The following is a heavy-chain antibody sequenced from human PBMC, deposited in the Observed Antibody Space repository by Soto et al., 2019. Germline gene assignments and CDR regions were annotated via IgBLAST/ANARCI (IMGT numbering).Heavy chain of an antibody. Sequence: QLQLQESGPGLVKPSETLSLTCTVAGGFISSSSSYWGWIRQSPGKGLEWIANIHSSGTPYYNSSLKSRVIIPVDTSTAQFSLWVSSVTAADTAVYYCARLLTPAFGRDYFDHWGQGTLVIVSS. J-gene: IGHJ4*02. V-gene: IGHV4-39*01. D-gene: IGHD3-10*01. CDR3: ARLLTPAFGRDYFDH. CDR1: GGFISSSSSY. CDR2: IHSSGTP.